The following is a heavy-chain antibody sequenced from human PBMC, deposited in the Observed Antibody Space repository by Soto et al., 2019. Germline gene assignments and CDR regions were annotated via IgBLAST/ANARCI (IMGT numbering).Heavy chain of an antibody. CDR2: IYYSGST. V-gene: IGHV4-31*03. Sequence: PSETLSLTYTVSGGSISSGGYYWSWIRQHPGKGLEWIGYIYYSGSTYCNPSLKSRVTISVDTSKNQFSLKLSSVTAADTAVYYCARDPGYCSSTSCYEGYGMDVWGQGTTVTVSS. D-gene: IGHD2-2*01. CDR1: GGSISSGGYY. J-gene: IGHJ6*02. CDR3: ARDPGYCSSTSCYEGYGMDV.